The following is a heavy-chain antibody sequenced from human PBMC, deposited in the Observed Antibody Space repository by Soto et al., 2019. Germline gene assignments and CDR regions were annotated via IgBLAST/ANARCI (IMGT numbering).Heavy chain of an antibody. Sequence: PGGSLRLSCAASGFTFSSYAMSWVRQAPGKGLEWVSAISGSGGSTYYADSVKGRFTISRDNSKNTLYLQMNSLRAEDTAVYYCAKDEGYSGYDYSSKPSGFDPWGQGTLVTVSS. CDR1: GFTFSSYA. CDR3: AKDEGYSGYDYSSKPSGFDP. V-gene: IGHV3-23*01. D-gene: IGHD5-12*01. CDR2: ISGSGGST. J-gene: IGHJ5*02.